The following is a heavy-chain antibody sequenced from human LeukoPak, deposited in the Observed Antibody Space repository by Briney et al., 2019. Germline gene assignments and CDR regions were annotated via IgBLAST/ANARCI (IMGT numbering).Heavy chain of an antibody. CDR3: ARLQGPFCGGDCYSPGTRSDY. V-gene: IGHV3-74*01. CDR1: GFTLSNYW. Sequence: GSLRLSCADSGFTLSNYWVHWVRQPPGKGLVWVSRINPDGGITNYADSVRGRFTISRDNAENSLYLQMDSLRAEDTAVYYCARLQGPFCGGDCYSPGTRSDYWGQGTLVTVSS. CDR2: INPDGGIT. D-gene: IGHD2-21*02. J-gene: IGHJ4*02.